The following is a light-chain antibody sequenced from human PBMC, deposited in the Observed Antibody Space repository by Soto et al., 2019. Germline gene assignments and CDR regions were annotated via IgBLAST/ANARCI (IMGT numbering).Light chain of an antibody. CDR2: GAF. V-gene: IGKV3-15*01. CDR3: QQDNNWPQYT. J-gene: IGKJ2*01. Sequence: EIVMTQSPATLSVSPGERPTLSCRASQSVSSNLAWYQQKPGQAPRLLIYGAFTRATGVPARFIGSGSGTEFTLTISSLQSEDFAVYYCQQDNNWPQYTFGQGTKVEIK. CDR1: QSVSSN.